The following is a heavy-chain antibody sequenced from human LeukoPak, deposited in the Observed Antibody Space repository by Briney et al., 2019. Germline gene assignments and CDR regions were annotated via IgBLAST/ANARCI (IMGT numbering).Heavy chain of an antibody. V-gene: IGHV1-69*05. D-gene: IGHD3-3*01. J-gene: IGHJ4*02. CDR2: IIPIFGTA. CDR3: ASGGRFLERLSNYYFDY. CDR1: GGTFSSYA. Sequence: ASVKVSCKASGGTFSSYAISWVLQAPGQGLKWMGGIIPIFGTANYAQKFQGRVTITTDESTSTAYMDLSSLRSEDTAVYYCASGGRFLERLSNYYFDYWGQGTLVTVSS.